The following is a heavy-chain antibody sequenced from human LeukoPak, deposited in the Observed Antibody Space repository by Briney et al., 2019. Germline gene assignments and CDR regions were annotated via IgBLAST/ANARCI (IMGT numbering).Heavy chain of an antibody. V-gene: IGHV3-7*01. Sequence: TGGSLRLSCAASGFTFTNYWMSWVRQAPGKGPEWVANIKHDESKTYYDDSVKGRFTISRRKAKNSLFLQMNSLRAEDTAVYYCARDASLYCAGDPCYWAFDHWGQGTLVTVSS. CDR1: GFTFTNYW. J-gene: IGHJ4*02. CDR3: ARDASLYCAGDPCYWAFDH. D-gene: IGHD2-21*02. CDR2: IKHDESKT.